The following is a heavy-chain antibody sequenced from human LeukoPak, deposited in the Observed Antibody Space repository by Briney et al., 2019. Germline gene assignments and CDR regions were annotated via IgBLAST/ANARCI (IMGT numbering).Heavy chain of an antibody. D-gene: IGHD6-19*01. Sequence: PGGSLRLSCAASGFTFSSYEMNWVRQAPGKGLEWVSYISSSGSTIYYADSVKGRFTISRDNAKNSLYLQMNSLRAEDTAVYYCAGLYCSGWYWDFGAADADYMDVWGKGTTVTVSS. V-gene: IGHV3-48*03. CDR1: GFTFSSYE. CDR3: AGLYCSGWYWDFGAADADYMDV. J-gene: IGHJ6*03. CDR2: ISSSGSTI.